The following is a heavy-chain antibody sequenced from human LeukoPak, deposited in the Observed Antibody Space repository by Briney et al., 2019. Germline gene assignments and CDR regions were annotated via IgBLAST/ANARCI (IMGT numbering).Heavy chain of an antibody. D-gene: IGHD6-19*01. J-gene: IGHJ5*02. Sequence: ASVKVSCKASGYTFTGYYMHWVRQAPGQGLEWMGCINPNSGGTNYAQKFQGRVTMTRDTSISTAYMELSRLRSDDTAVYYCARGAIAVALNWFDPWGQGTLVTVSS. CDR2: INPNSGGT. V-gene: IGHV1-2*02. CDR3: ARGAIAVALNWFDP. CDR1: GYTFTGYY.